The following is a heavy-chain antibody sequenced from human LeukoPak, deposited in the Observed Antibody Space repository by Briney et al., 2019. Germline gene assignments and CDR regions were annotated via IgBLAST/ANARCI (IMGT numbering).Heavy chain of an antibody. CDR1: GFTFSNYW. CDR3: ARDRNSYGVDY. V-gene: IGHV3-7*01. Sequence: PGGSLRLSCEASGFTFSNYWMSWVRQAPGKGLEWVANIKQDGSEKNYVDSVKGRFTISRDNAKNSLYLQMNSLRAEDTAVYYCARDRNSYGVDYWGQGTLVTVSS. CDR2: IKQDGSEK. J-gene: IGHJ4*02. D-gene: IGHD5-18*01.